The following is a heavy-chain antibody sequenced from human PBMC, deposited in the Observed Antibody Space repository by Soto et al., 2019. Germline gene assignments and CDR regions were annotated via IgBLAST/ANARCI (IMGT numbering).Heavy chain of an antibody. CDR1: GYTFTSYA. CDR3: ARSPSYYSGYDPYYYYYMDV. V-gene: IGHV1-3*01. J-gene: IGHJ6*03. CDR2: INADNGNT. D-gene: IGHD5-12*01. Sequence: ASVKVSCKASGYTFTSYAMHWVRRAPGQRLEWMGWINADNGNTKYSQKYQGRVTMTRDTSTSTAYMELSRLRSDDTAVYYCARSPSYYSGYDPYYYYYMDVWGKGTTVTVSS.